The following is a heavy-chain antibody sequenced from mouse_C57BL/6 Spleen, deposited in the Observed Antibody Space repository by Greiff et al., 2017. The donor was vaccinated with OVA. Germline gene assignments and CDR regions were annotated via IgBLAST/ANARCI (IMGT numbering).Heavy chain of an antibody. D-gene: IGHD2-4*01. CDR3: ARNMITTFFDY. J-gene: IGHJ2*01. V-gene: IGHV2-2*01. CDR2: IWSGGST. Sequence: QVQLQQSGPGLVQPSQSLSITCTVSGFSLTSYGVHWVRQSPGKGLEWLGVIWSGGSTDYNAAFISRLSISKDNSKSQVFFKMNSLQADDTAIYYCARNMITTFFDYWGQGTTLTVSS. CDR1: GFSLTSYG.